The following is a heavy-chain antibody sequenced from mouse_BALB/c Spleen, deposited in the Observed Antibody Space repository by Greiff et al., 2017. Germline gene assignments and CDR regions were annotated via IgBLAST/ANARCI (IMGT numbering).Heavy chain of an antibody. CDR2: ISSGGSYT. CDR3: ARWRDYDGDAMDY. Sequence: EVKLMESGGDLVKPGGSLTLSCAASGFTFSSYGMSWVRQTPDKRLEWVATISSGGSYTYYPDSVKGRFTISRDNAKNTLYLQMSSLKSEDTAMYYCARWRDYDGDAMDYWGQGTSVTVSS. CDR1: GFTFSSYG. V-gene: IGHV5-6*01. D-gene: IGHD2-4*01. J-gene: IGHJ4*01.